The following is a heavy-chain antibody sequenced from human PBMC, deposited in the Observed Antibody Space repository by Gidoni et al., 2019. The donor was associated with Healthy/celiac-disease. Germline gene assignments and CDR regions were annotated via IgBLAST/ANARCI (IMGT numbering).Heavy chain of an antibody. V-gene: IGHV3-33*01. CDR3: ARYPGYSSGGRYYYYMDV. CDR1: RFTFSSYG. Sequence: QVQLVASGGGVVQPGSSLRRSCAASRFTFSSYGMHWVRQAPGTGLEWAAVIWYAGSNKYYADSVKGRFTISRDNSKITLYLQMNSLRAEDTAVYYCARYPGYSSGGRYYYYMDVWGKGTTVTLS. D-gene: IGHD6-19*01. CDR2: IWYAGSNK. J-gene: IGHJ6*03.